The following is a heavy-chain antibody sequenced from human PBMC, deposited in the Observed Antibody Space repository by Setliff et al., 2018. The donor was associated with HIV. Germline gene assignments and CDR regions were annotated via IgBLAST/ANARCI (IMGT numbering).Heavy chain of an antibody. Sequence: ASVKVSCKASGYIFTGSYIHWVRQAPGQGLEWMGWINPNSGGANYAEKFQGRVTMTRDTSISTAYMDLRRLRYDDTAVYYCARGEDYCGGDCSLVVDTNWFDPWGQGTLVTVSS. D-gene: IGHD2-21*01. CDR2: INPNSGGA. CDR3: ARGEDYCGGDCSLVVDTNWFDP. J-gene: IGHJ5*02. CDR1: GYIFTGSY. V-gene: IGHV1-2*02.